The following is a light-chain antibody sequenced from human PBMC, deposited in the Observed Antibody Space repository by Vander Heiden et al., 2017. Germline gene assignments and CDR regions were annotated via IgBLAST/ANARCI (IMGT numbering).Light chain of an antibody. Sequence: IAMTQSPLSLPVTTGEPATLPCRSSQSLLNTKGNNYVDWYLQKPGQSPHLLIYLGSNRASGVPDRFSGSGSGTDFTLKISRVEAEDVGVYYCMQALQTPYTFGPGTKLEIK. J-gene: IGKJ2*01. V-gene: IGKV2-28*01. CDR3: MQALQTPYT. CDR1: QSLLNTKGNNY. CDR2: LGS.